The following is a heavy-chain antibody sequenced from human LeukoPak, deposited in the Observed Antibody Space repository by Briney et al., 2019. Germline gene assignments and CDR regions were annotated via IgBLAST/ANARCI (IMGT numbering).Heavy chain of an antibody. V-gene: IGHV3-21*01. CDR1: GFTFSSYS. Sequence: GGSLRFSCAASGFTFSSYSMNWVRQAPGKGLEWVSSISSSSNYIYYADSVKGRFTISRDNAKNSLYLQMNSLTAEDTAVYYCARESFAARWDWGQGTLVTVSS. J-gene: IGHJ4*02. CDR2: ISSSSNYI. D-gene: IGHD6-6*01. CDR3: ARESFAARWD.